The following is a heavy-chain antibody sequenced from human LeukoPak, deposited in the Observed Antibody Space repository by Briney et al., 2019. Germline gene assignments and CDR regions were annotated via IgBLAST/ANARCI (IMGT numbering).Heavy chain of an antibody. D-gene: IGHD3-3*01. J-gene: IGHJ5*02. Sequence: ASVKVSCKASGYTFTSYYMHWVRQAPGQGLEWMGIINPSGGSTSYAQKFQGRVTMTRDKSTSTVYMELCSLRSEDPAVYYCARGDMEYYDFWSGSQTNWFDPWGQGTLVTVSS. CDR1: GYTFTSYY. CDR3: ARGDMEYYDFWSGSQTNWFDP. CDR2: INPSGGST. V-gene: IGHV1-46*01.